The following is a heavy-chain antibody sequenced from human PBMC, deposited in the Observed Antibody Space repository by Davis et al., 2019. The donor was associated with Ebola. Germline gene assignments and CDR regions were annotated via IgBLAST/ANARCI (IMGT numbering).Heavy chain of an antibody. V-gene: IGHV3-74*01. CDR1: GFTFSSYW. CDR3: AALTMAEQGDY. J-gene: IGHJ4*02. Sequence: HTGGSLRLSCAASGFTFSSYWMHWVRQAPGKGLVWVSRINSDGSTTGYADSVKGRFTISRDNAKNTLYLQMNSLRAEDTALYYCAALTMAEQGDYWGQGTLVTVSS. D-gene: IGHD3-10*01. CDR2: INSDGSTT.